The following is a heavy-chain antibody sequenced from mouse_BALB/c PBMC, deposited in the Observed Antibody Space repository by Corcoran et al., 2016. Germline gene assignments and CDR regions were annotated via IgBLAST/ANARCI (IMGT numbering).Heavy chain of an antibody. CDR1: GYTFTNYG. V-gene: IGHV9-3-1*01. Sequence: QIQLVQSGPELKKPGETVKISCKASGYTFTNYGMNWVKQAPGKGLKWMGWINTYTGEPTYADDFKGRFAFSLETSASTAYLQINNLKNEDTATYFCAITTGVEGAMDYWGQGTSVTVSS. D-gene: IGHD1-1*01. J-gene: IGHJ4*01. CDR2: INTYTGEP. CDR3: AITTGVEGAMDY.